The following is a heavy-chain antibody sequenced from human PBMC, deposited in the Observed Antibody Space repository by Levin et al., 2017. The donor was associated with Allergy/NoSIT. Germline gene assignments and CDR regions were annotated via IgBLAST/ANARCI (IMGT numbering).Heavy chain of an antibody. V-gene: IGHV3-23*01. D-gene: IGHD4-17*01. Sequence: ASVKVSCAASGFTFSSYAMSWVRQAPGKGLEWVSAISGSGGSTYYADSVKGRFTISRDNSKNTLYLQMNSLRAEDTAVYYCAKGVTTYFDYWGQGTLVTVSS. CDR1: GFTFSSYA. CDR2: ISGSGGST. J-gene: IGHJ4*02. CDR3: AKGVTTYFDY.